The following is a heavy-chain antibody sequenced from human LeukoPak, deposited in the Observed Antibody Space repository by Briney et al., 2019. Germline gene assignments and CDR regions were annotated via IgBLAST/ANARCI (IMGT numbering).Heavy chain of an antibody. Sequence: SETLSLTCTVSGGSISSYYWSWIRQPPGKGLEWIGYIYYSGSTNYNPSLKSRVTISVDTSKNQFSLKLSSVTAADTAVYYCARDRDSSSSPWDYYYYMDVWGKGTTVTVSS. J-gene: IGHJ6*03. V-gene: IGHV4-59*01. D-gene: IGHD6-6*01. CDR2: IYYSGST. CDR3: ARDRDSSSSPWDYYYYMDV. CDR1: GGSISSYY.